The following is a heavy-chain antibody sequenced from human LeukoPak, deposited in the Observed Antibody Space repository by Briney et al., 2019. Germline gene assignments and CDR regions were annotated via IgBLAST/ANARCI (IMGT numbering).Heavy chain of an antibody. V-gene: IGHV3-74*01. D-gene: IGHD3-10*01. CDR2: INSDGSST. CDR1: GFTFSSYW. Sequence: PGGSLRLSCAVSGFTFSSYWMHWVRQAPGKGLVWVSRINSDGSSTSYADSVKGRFTISRDNAKNTLYLQMNSLRAEDTAVYYCTRGLTYYYAFDIWGQGTMVTVSS. J-gene: IGHJ3*02. CDR3: TRGLTYYYAFDI.